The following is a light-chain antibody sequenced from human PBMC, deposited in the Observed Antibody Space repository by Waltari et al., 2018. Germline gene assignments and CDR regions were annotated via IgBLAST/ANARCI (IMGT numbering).Light chain of an antibody. J-gene: IGKJ5*01. CDR2: WAS. CDR3: QQYYSTCT. V-gene: IGKV4-1*01. Sequence: DIVLTQAPELLAVSLGETATNSCKASQSVLYRSTNKNFLAWYQQKPGQSPKLLIYWASTRASGVPDRFSGSGSASDFTLTISNLQAEDVALYFCQQYYSTCTFGHGTRLEIK. CDR1: QSVLYRSTNKNF.